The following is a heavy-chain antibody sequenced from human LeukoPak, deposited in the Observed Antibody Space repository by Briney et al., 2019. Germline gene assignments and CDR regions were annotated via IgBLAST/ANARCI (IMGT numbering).Heavy chain of an antibody. D-gene: IGHD4-17*01. J-gene: IGHJ6*03. CDR2: INANNGNT. CDR1: GYTFTSYG. Sequence: GASVKVSCKASGYTFTSYGISWVRQAPGQGLEWMGWINANNGNTNYAQKLQGRVTMTTDTSTSTAYMELRSLRSDDTAVYYCARRPILTTVTILLYYYCYMDVWGKGSTVTVSS. CDR3: ARRPILTTVTILLYYYCYMDV. V-gene: IGHV1-18*01.